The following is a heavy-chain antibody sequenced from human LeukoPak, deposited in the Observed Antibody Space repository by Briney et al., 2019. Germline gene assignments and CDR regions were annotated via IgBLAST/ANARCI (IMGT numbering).Heavy chain of an antibody. CDR2: ISAYNGNT. Sequence: ALVKVSCKASGYTFTSYGISWVRQAPGQGLEWMGWISAYNGNTNYAQKLQGRVTMTTDTSTSTAYMELRSLRSDDTAVYYCARDRRITMVRGVIVPGGDPFDYWGQGTLVTVSS. D-gene: IGHD3-10*01. CDR1: GYTFTSYG. CDR3: ARDRRITMVRGVIVPGGDPFDY. J-gene: IGHJ4*02. V-gene: IGHV1-18*01.